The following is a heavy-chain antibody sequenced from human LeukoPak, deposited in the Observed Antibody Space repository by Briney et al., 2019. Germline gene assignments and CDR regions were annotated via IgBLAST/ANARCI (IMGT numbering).Heavy chain of an antibody. V-gene: IGHV3-30*18. J-gene: IGHJ4*02. CDR3: AKPLGDYDSSGYYVYFDY. D-gene: IGHD3-22*01. CDR1: GFTFSSYG. Sequence: GGSLRLSCAASGFTFSSYGMHWVRQAPGKGLEWVAVISYDGSNKYYADSVKGRFTISRDNSKNTLYLQMNSLRAEDTAVYYCAKPLGDYDSSGYYVYFDYWGQGTLVTVSS. CDR2: ISYDGSNK.